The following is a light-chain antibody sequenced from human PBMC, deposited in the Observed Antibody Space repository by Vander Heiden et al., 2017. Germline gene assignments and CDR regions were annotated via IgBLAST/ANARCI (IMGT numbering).Light chain of an antibody. CDR3: QQYYSTPRT. Sequence: DIVMTQSPDSLAVSLGERDTINCKSSQSVLYSSNNKNYLAGYQQKPGQPPKLLIYWASTRESGVPDRCSGSGSGTDFTLTISSLQAEDVAVYYCQQYYSTPRTFGQGTKVEIK. CDR2: WAS. V-gene: IGKV4-1*01. J-gene: IGKJ1*01. CDR1: QSVLYSSNNKNY.